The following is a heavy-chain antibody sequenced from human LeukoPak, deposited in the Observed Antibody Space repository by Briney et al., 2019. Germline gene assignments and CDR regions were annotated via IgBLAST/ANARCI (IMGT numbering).Heavy chain of an antibody. CDR1: GYTFTSYA. J-gene: IGHJ6*02. D-gene: IGHD2-15*01. V-gene: IGHV1-69*13. Sequence: ASVKVSCKASGYTFTSYAMNWVRQAPGQGLEWMGGIIPIFCTANYAQKFQGRVTITADESTSTAYMELSSLRSEDTAVYYCARDDCSGGSCYPNPYYYYGMDVWGQGTTVTVSS. CDR3: ARDDCSGGSCYPNPYYYYGMDV. CDR2: IIPIFCTA.